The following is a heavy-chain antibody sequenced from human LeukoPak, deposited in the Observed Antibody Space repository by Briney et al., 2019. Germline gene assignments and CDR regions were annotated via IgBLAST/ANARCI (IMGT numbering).Heavy chain of an antibody. D-gene: IGHD3-22*01. CDR2: ISYDGTNK. CDR3: ARDSRQDYYDSSGYLWFAFDI. CDR1: GFTFRSYG. Sequence: GGSRRLSCAASGFTFRSYGMHWVRQAPGKGLDWVAVISYDGTNKYYADSVKGRFTISRDNSKNTLYLQMNSLRAEDTAVYYCARDSRQDYYDSSGYLWFAFDIWGQGTMVTVSS. J-gene: IGHJ3*02. V-gene: IGHV3-30*03.